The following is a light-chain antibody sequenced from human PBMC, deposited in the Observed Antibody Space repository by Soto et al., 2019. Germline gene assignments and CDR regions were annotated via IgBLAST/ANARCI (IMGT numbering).Light chain of an antibody. Sequence: DIQLTQSPSSLSASGGDTVIITCRASQNIVSYLSWYQQKPGKAPKLLIYAASSLQSGVPSRFSGSGSGTAFTLTISSLQPEDFATYYCQQSYSTPFTFGPGTKVDIK. CDR2: AAS. CDR1: QNIVSY. CDR3: QQSYSTPFT. J-gene: IGKJ3*01. V-gene: IGKV1-39*01.